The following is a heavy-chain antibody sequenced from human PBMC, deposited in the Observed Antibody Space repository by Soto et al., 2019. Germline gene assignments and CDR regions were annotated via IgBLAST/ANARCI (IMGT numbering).Heavy chain of an antibody. Sequence: EVNLLESGGGVVKPGESLRISCVGSGFTFKNYAMTWVRQAPGKGLEWVSGTTGSGANKHYADSVRGRFTISRDNSKKTLYLEMKSLRVEDTAVYYCAKDGDFGEDGPAEYFEHWGQGTLVTVSS. D-gene: IGHD4-17*01. J-gene: IGHJ1*01. V-gene: IGHV3-23*01. CDR2: TTGSGANK. CDR3: AKDGDFGEDGPAEYFEH. CDR1: GFTFKNYA.